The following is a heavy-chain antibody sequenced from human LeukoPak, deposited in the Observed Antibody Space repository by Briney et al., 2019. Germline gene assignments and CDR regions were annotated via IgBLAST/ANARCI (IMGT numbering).Heavy chain of an antibody. CDR3: ARRDKYCTSTGCYKDAFDI. Sequence: GESLKISCKGSGYSFTNYWIGWARQMPGKGLEWMGLIYPGDSDTRYSPSFQGQVTISADKSISTAYLQWSSLMASDTAIYFCARRDKYCTSTGCYKDAFDIWGQGTMVTVSS. D-gene: IGHD2-2*02. CDR2: IYPGDSDT. CDR1: GYSFTNYW. V-gene: IGHV5-51*01. J-gene: IGHJ3*02.